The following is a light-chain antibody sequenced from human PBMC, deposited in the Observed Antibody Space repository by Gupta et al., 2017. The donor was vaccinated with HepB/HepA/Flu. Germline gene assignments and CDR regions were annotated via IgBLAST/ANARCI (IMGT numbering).Light chain of an antibody. V-gene: IGKV3-15*01. Sequence: ETVMTQSPCPLSVPPGGTAILCCRARQSVGSDLAWFQQRPGQAPRLLIYGANIRATGLPARFSGSGSGTEFTLTIRSLQSGDVVVYYCQQYNLWPPWTFDQGTKVEIK. CDR3: QQYNLWPPWT. CDR1: QSVGSD. CDR2: GAN. J-gene: IGKJ1*01.